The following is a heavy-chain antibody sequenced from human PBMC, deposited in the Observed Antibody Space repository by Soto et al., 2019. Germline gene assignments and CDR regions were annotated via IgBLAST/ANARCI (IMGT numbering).Heavy chain of an antibody. J-gene: IGHJ4*02. CDR2: IFSNDEK. CDR1: GFSLSNVRMG. D-gene: IGHD3-3*01. CDR3: ARITQYYDFWSGYSTDY. V-gene: IGHV2-26*01. Sequence: VSGPTLVNPTETLTLTCSVSGFSLSNVRMGVSWIRQPPGKALEWLALIFSNDEKSYSASLKTRLTISKDTSKSQVVLTMTNMDPVDTATYYCARITQYYDFWSGYSTDYWGQGTLVTVSS.